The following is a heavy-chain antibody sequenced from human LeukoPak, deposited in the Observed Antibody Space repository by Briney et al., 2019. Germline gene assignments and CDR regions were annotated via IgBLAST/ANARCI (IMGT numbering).Heavy chain of an antibody. CDR2: ISNSGTT. Sequence: SETLSLTCSVSGGSIRSYYWGWIRQPPGKALEWIGYISNSGTTNYNPSLKSRITISVDTRKSQFSLKLTSVTAADTAVYYCARASGVGYGYGNADFWGQGTLVTVSS. J-gene: IGHJ4*02. D-gene: IGHD5-18*01. V-gene: IGHV4-59*01. CDR3: ARASGVGYGYGNADF. CDR1: GGSIRSYY.